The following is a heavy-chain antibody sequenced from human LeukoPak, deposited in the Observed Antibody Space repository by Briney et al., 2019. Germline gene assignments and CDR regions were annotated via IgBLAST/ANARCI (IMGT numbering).Heavy chain of an antibody. CDR2: IYTSGST. Sequence: PSETLSLTCAVYGGSFSGYYWSWIRQPAGKGLEWIGRIYTSGSTNYNPSLKSRVTMSVDTSKNQFSLKLSSVTAADTAVYYCARGLTTVSPLNWFDLWGQGTLVTVSS. CDR1: GGSFSGYY. J-gene: IGHJ5*02. CDR3: ARGLTTVSPLNWFDL. D-gene: IGHD4-17*01. V-gene: IGHV4-59*10.